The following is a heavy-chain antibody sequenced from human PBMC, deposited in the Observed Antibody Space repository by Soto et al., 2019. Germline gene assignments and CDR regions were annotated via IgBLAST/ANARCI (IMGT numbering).Heavy chain of an antibody. J-gene: IGHJ4*02. V-gene: IGHV3-11*01. D-gene: IGHD6-6*01. CDR1: GFTFSDYC. CDR2: ISSSGRTI. CDR3: ERIYSRSSNIDY. Sequence: TGGSLRLSCAASGFTFSDYCMSWIRQAPGKGLEWVSHISSSGRTIYYADSVKGRFTISRDNAKNSLYLQMNSLRAEATAVYYSERIYSRSSNIDYWGQGTLVTVSS.